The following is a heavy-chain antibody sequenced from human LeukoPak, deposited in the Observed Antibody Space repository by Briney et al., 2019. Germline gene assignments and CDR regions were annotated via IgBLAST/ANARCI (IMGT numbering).Heavy chain of an antibody. CDR1: GLNIRNYW. D-gene: IGHD4-17*01. J-gene: IGHJ2*01. Sequence: GGSLRLSCALSGLNIRNYWMHWVRQAPGKGLVWVSRMNDNGSGISYADSVKGRFTISRDHAKNTLYLQMNSLRAEDTAVYYCARETTVSREWYFDLWGRGTLVTVAS. V-gene: IGHV3-74*01. CDR3: ARETTVSREWYFDL. CDR2: MNDNGSGI.